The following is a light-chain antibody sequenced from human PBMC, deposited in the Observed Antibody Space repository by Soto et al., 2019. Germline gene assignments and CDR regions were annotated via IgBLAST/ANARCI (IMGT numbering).Light chain of an antibody. CDR2: DVS. V-gene: IGLV2-14*01. J-gene: IGLJ1*01. CDR1: SSDVGGYNY. CDR3: SSYTSSSTLNYV. Sequence: QSVLTQPASVSGSPGQSITTSCTGTSSDVGGYNYVSWYQQHPGKAPELMIYDVSNRPSGVSNRFSGSKSGNTASLTISGLQAEDEADYYCSSYTSSSTLNYVFGTGTKVTVL.